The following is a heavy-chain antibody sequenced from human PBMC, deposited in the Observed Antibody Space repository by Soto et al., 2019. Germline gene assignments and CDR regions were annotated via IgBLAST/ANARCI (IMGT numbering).Heavy chain of an antibody. D-gene: IGHD3-3*01. Sequence: PSDTLSLTCTVSGGSISSGGYYWSWIRQHPGKGREWVRYIYYSGSTYYNPSLKSRVTISVDTSKNQFSLKLSSVTAADTAVYYCARGGTYYDFWSGTEYYYYGMDVWGQGTTVTVSS. CDR2: IYYSGST. CDR1: GGSISSGGYY. CDR3: ARGGTYYDFWSGTEYYYYGMDV. J-gene: IGHJ6*02. V-gene: IGHV4-31*03.